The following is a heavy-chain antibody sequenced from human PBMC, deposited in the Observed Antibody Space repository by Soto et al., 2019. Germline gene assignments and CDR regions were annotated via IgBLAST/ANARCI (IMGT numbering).Heavy chain of an antibody. J-gene: IGHJ4*02. CDR3: ARADPDASVGY. CDR1: GVSITPYF. Sequence: QVQLQESGPGLVKPSETLSLTCTVSGVSITPYFWSWIRQPAGKAPEWVGHIYASGRTTYNPSLKSRVTISADTSKNQFSLRMNSMIAADTAVYYCARADPDASVGYWGQGTLVTVSS. D-gene: IGHD2-15*01. V-gene: IGHV4-4*07. CDR2: IYASGRT.